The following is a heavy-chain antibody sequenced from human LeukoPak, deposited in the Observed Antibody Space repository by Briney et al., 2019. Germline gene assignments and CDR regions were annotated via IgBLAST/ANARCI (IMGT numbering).Heavy chain of an antibody. J-gene: IGHJ4*02. CDR1: GFTFSSYE. Sequence: GGSLRLSCAASGFTFSSYEMNWVRQAPGKGLEWVSYISSRDTSTSYADSVKGRFTILRDNAKNSLYLQMNSLRAEGTAVYYCARDSGYCSGGTCNHFDYWGQGTLVTVSA. D-gene: IGHD2-15*01. V-gene: IGHV3-48*03. CDR2: ISSRDTST. CDR3: ARDSGYCSGGTCNHFDY.